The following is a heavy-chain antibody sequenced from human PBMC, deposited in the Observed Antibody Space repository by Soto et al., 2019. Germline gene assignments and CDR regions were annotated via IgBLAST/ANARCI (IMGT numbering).Heavy chain of an antibody. CDR3: SRRGATIFGVVITLYYFDY. D-gene: IGHD3-3*01. CDR1: GGSFSGYY. CDR2: INHSGST. V-gene: IGHV4-34*01. J-gene: IGHJ4*02. Sequence: QVQLQQWGAGLLKPSETLSLTCAVYGGSFSGYYWSWIRQPPGKGLEWIGEINHSGSTNYNPSLKRRVTIQVDTSNNKFPPKLSYVNAADKAVDSCSRRGATIFGVVITLYYFDYWGQGTMVTVSS.